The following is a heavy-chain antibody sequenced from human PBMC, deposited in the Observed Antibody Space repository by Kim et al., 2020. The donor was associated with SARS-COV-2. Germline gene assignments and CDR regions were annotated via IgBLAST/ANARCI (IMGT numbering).Heavy chain of an antibody. V-gene: IGHV4-39*07. Sequence: KSGSTYYNPSLKSRVTISVDTSKNQFSLKLSSVTAADTAVYYCARDVRDIVVVPAPTYYFDYWGQGTLVSFSS. D-gene: IGHD2-2*01. CDR3: ARDVRDIVVVPAPTYYFDY. CDR2: KSGST. J-gene: IGHJ4*02.